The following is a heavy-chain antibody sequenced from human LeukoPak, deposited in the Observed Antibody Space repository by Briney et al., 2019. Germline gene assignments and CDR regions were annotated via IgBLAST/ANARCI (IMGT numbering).Heavy chain of an antibody. CDR1: GFTFSSYE. CDR2: ISSSGSTI. D-gene: IGHD1-26*01. Sequence: GGSLRLSCAASGFTFSSYEMNWVRQAPGKGLEWVSYISSSGSTIYYADSVKGRFTISRDNAKNSLHLQMNSLRAEDTAVYYCARDLAPRPTTNFDYWGQGTLVTVSS. V-gene: IGHV3-48*03. J-gene: IGHJ4*02. CDR3: ARDLAPRPTTNFDY.